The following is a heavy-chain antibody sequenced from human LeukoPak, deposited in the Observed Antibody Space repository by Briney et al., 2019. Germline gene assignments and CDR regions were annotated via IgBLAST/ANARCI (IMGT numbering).Heavy chain of an antibody. CDR3: ARGFALERYGIDY. J-gene: IGHJ4*02. V-gene: IGHV1-2*02. D-gene: IGHD1-1*01. CDR1: GYTFTGYY. Sequence: ASVKVSCKASGYTFTGYYMPWVRQAPGQGLEWMGWINPNSGGTNYAQKFQGRVTMTRDTSISTAYMELSRLRSDDTAVYYCARGFALERYGIDYWGQGTLVTVSS. CDR2: INPNSGGT.